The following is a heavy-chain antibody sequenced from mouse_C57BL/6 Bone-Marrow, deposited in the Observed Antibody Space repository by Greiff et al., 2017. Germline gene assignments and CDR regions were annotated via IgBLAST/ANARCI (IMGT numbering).Heavy chain of an antibody. Sequence: EVQVVESGGGLVQPKGSLKLSCAASGFTFNTYAMHWVRQAPGKGLEWVARIRSKSSNYATYYADSVKDRFTISRDDSPSMIYLQMNNLKAEDTAMYYCVRVYSNYERYPWFAYWGQGTLVTVSA. CDR1: GFTFNTYA. V-gene: IGHV10-3*01. J-gene: IGHJ3*01. D-gene: IGHD2-5*01. CDR2: IRSKSSNYAT. CDR3: VRVYSNYERYPWFAY.